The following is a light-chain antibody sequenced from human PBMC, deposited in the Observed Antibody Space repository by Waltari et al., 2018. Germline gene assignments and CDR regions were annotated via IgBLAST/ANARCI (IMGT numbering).Light chain of an antibody. CDR2: DDT. J-gene: IGLJ1*01. Sequence: SYVLTQPPSVSVAPGQTARITCGGNSVGSKSVHWYQRKPGQAPVVVVDDDTERPSGIPDRFSGSNSENTATLTINSVEAGDEADYFCQVWADSSDFVFGSGTKVTVL. CDR3: QVWADSSDFV. V-gene: IGLV3-21*02. CDR1: SVGSKS.